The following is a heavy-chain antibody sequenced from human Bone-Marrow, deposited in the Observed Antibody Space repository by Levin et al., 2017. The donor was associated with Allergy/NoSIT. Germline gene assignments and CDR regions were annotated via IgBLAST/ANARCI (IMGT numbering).Heavy chain of an antibody. CDR2: ITNKGRSYTA. V-gene: IGHV3-72*01. Sequence: GGSLRLSCAGSGFTFSDHYIDWVRQAPGKGLEWVGRITNKGRSYTAEYAASMTGRFTISRDDSKNSVYLEMNSLRTEDTAVYYCADLGLSYGLDVWGQGTTVTVYS. CDR1: GFTFSDHY. CDR3: ADLGLSYGLDV. D-gene: IGHD3/OR15-3a*01. J-gene: IGHJ6*02.